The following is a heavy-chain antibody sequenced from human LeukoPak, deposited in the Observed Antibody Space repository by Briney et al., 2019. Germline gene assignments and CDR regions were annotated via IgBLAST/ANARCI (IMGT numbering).Heavy chain of an antibody. CDR1: GGSISSYY. V-gene: IGHV4-59*01. Sequence: SETLSLTCTVSGGSISSYYWSWIRRPPGKGLEWIGYIYYSGSTNYNPSLKSRVTISVDTSKNQFSLKLSSVTAADTAVYYCARSDSGSYYGDWFDPWGQGTLVTVSS. CDR2: IYYSGST. J-gene: IGHJ5*02. D-gene: IGHD1-26*01. CDR3: ARSDSGSYYGDWFDP.